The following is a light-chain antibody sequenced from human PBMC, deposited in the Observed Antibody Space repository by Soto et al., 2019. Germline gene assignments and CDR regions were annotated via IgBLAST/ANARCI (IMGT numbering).Light chain of an antibody. CDR3: SSYAGSNSWV. V-gene: IGLV2-8*01. CDR2: EVS. J-gene: IGLJ3*02. CDR1: SSDIGGHNL. Sequence: QPVLTQPPSASGSPGQSVTISCTGSSSDIGGHNLVSWYQQHPGEAPKLMMYEVSKRPSGVPDRFSGSKSGNTASLTVSGLQADDESDYYCSSYAGSNSWVFGGGTKLTVL.